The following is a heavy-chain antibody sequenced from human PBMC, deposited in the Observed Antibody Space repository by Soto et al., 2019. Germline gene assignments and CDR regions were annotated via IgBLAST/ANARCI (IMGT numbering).Heavy chain of an antibody. J-gene: IGHJ6*02. CDR2: IIPLFRTP. CDR1: GGTFSSSA. CDR3: ARDNDRLQLGGNYYYILDV. Sequence: QVQLVQSGAEMKEPGSSVKVSCKTSGGTFSSSAISWLRQAPGQGLEWMGGIIPLFRTPDYARKFQGRVTIAADESTSTAYMELRSLRSEHTAVYYCARDNDRLQLGGNYYYILDVWGQGTTITVSS. V-gene: IGHV1-69*12. D-gene: IGHD4-4*01.